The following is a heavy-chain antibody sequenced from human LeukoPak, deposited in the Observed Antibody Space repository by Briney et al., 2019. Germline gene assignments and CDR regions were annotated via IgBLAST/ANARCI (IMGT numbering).Heavy chain of an antibody. CDR3: ARSETYCSSTSCYAAHAFDI. V-gene: IGHV4-39*07. D-gene: IGHD2-2*01. J-gene: IGHJ3*02. CDR2: FHYSGSN. Sequence: SETLSLTCTVSGGSISSTYYYWGWIRQPPGKGLEWIGNFHYSGSNSYNPSLKSRVTISVDRSKNQFSLKLSSVTAADTAVYYCARSETYCSSTSCYAAHAFDIWGQGTMVTVSS. CDR1: GGSISSTYYY.